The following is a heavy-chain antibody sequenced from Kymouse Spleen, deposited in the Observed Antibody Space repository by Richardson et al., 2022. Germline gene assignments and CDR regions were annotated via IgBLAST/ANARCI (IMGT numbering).Heavy chain of an antibody. Sequence: QVQLVESGGGVVQPGRSLRLSCAASGFTFSSYGMHWVRQAPGKGLEWVAVIWYDGSNKYYADSVKGRFTISRDNSKNTLYLQMNSLRAEDTAVYYCARGNWNYGYYYGMDVWGQGTTVTVSS. J-gene: IGHJ6*02. V-gene: IGHV3-33*01. CDR3: ARGNWNYGYYYGMDV. CDR1: GFTFSSYG. D-gene: IGHD1-7*01. CDR2: IWYDGSNK.